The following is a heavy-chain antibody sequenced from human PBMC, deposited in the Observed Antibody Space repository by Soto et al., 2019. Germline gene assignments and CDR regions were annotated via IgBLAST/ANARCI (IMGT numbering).Heavy chain of an antibody. D-gene: IGHD5-12*01. CDR2: SYYSGST. CDR3: ASVSGYDHY. CDR1: GGSISSGGYS. J-gene: IGHJ4*02. V-gene: IGHV4-31*03. Sequence: QVQLQESGPGLVKPSQTLSLTCTVSGGSISSGGYSWSWIRQHPGKGLEWIGYSYYSGSTYYNPSLKSRGTIAVDTSKNQFSLKLSSVTAADTAVYYWASVSGYDHYWGQGTLVTVSS.